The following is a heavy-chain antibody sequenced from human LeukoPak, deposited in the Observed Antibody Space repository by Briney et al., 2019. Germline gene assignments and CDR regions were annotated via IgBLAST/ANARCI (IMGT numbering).Heavy chain of an antibody. Sequence: GASVKVSCKASGYTFTGYYMHWVRQAPGQGLEWMGWINPNSGGTNYAQKFQGRVTMTRDTSISTAYMELSRLRSDDTAVYYCAREGPTSSGYFDYWGQGTLVTVSS. CDR3: AREGPTSSGYFDY. CDR2: INPNSGGT. CDR1: GYTFTGYY. J-gene: IGHJ4*02. D-gene: IGHD3-10*01. V-gene: IGHV1-2*02.